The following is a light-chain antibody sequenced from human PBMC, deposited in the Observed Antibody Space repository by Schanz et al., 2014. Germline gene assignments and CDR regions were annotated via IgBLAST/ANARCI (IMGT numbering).Light chain of an antibody. V-gene: IGLV2-8*01. Sequence: QSALTQPPSASGSPGQSVTISCTGTSSDVGGYNYVSWYQQHPGKAPKLMIYEVSNRPSGVPDRFSGSKSGTSASLAITGLQSEDEADYYCAAWDDSLNGPVFGGGTKLTVL. CDR1: SSDVGGYNY. CDR2: EVS. CDR3: AAWDDSLNGPV. J-gene: IGLJ2*01.